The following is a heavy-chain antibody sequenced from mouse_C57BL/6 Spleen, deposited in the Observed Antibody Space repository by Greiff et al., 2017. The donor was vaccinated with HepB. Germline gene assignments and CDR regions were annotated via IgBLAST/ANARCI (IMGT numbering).Heavy chain of an antibody. Sequence: QVQLKESGAELVMPGASVKLSCKASGYTFTSYWMHWVKQRPGQGLEWIGEIDPSDSYTNYNQKFKGKSTLTVDKSSSTAYMQLSSLTSEDSAVYYCARWGSTYYFDYWGQGTTLTVSS. J-gene: IGHJ2*01. V-gene: IGHV1-69*01. CDR2: IDPSDSYT. CDR3: ARWGSTYYFDY. D-gene: IGHD1-1*01. CDR1: GYTFTSYW.